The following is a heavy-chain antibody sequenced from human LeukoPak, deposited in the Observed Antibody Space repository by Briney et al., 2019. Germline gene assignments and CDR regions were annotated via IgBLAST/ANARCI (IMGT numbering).Heavy chain of an antibody. V-gene: IGHV3-30*14. CDR1: GFTFSNYA. CDR3: ARESERQTASDYFYYMGV. CDR2: ISFDGNNK. J-gene: IGHJ6*03. Sequence: GGSLRLSCEASGFTFSNYAMHWVRQAPGKEQQWVAVISFDGNNKKYAGSVNGRFSISRDDSKNTLFLQMNSLRTEDTAVYYCARESERQTASDYFYYMGVWGKGTTVTVSS. D-gene: IGHD6-25*01.